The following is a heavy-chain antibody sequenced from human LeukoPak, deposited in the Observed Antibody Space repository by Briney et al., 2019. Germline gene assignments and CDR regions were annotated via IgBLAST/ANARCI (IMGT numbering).Heavy chain of an antibody. CDR3: ARGSGYGVFDY. J-gene: IGHJ4*02. CDR1: GFTFSRFW. D-gene: IGHD6-25*01. CDR2: IKSDGSST. V-gene: IGHV3-74*01. Sequence: PGGSLRLSCAASGFTFSRFWMNWVRQVPGKGLVWVARIKSDGSSTSYADSVKGRFTISRDNAKNTLFLQMNSLRAEDTAVYYCARGSGYGVFDYWGQGTLVTVSS.